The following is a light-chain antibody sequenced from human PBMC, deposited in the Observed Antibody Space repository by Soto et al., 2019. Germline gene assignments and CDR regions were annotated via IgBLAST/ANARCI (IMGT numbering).Light chain of an antibody. J-gene: IGKJ4*01. CDR3: QQLNNYPLT. CDR2: SAS. Sequence: DIQLTQSPSFVSASVGDRVTITCRASQDIGNFLALYHQKPGKAPKLLIYSASTLQSGVPSRFSGSGSAAEFSLTISSLQPEDFAAYFCQQLNNYPLTFGGGTKVEI. V-gene: IGKV1-9*01. CDR1: QDIGNF.